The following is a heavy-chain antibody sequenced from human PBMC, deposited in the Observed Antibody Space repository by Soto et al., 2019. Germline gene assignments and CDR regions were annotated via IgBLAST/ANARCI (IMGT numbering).Heavy chain of an antibody. CDR1: GYSFVTSYH. Sequence: ASVKVSCKASGYSFVTSYHMHWVRQAPEQCPEWMAIINPTSSMTRYSQKFQGRLTMTRDTSTATDYMELSNLTSEDTAVYFCARDTGYDHDAFDIWGQGTRVTVSS. V-gene: IGHV1-46*01. CDR3: ARDTGYDHDAFDI. CDR2: INPTSSMT. D-gene: IGHD5-12*01. J-gene: IGHJ3*02.